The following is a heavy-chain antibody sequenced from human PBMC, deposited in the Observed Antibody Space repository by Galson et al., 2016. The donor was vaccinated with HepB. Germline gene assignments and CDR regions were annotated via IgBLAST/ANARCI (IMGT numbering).Heavy chain of an antibody. CDR2: IYHSGSI. J-gene: IGHJ4*02. D-gene: IGHD5-12*01. CDR1: GGSISMSTW. V-gene: IGHV4-4*02. CDR3: ATLRGATWIKQS. Sequence: ETLSLTCAVSGGSISMSTWWSWVRQPPGKGLEWIGGIYHSGSINYNPSLKSRVTMSVDRSKNQFSLKLNSVTAADTAVYYCATLRGATWIKQSWGQGTLVAVSS.